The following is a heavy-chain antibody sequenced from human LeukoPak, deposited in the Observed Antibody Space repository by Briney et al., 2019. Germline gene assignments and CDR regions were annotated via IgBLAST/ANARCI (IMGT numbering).Heavy chain of an antibody. CDR2: ISSSSSYI. CDR3: AREAPHWLPFDY. CDR1: GFTFSSYS. D-gene: IGHD6-19*01. J-gene: IGHJ4*02. V-gene: IGHV3-21*01. Sequence: GSLRLSCAASGFTFSSYSMNWVRQAPGKGLEWVSSISSSSSYIYYADSVKGRFTISRDNAKNSLYLQMNSLRAEDTAVYYCAREAPHWLPFDYWGQGTLVTVSS.